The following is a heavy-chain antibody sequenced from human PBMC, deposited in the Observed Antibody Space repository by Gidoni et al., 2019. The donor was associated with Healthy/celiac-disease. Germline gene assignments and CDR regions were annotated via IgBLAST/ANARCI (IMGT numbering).Heavy chain of an antibody. V-gene: IGHV4-59*01. CDR1: GGSISSYY. CDR3: ARGIAARPSWFDP. J-gene: IGHJ5*02. D-gene: IGHD6-6*01. Sequence: QVQLQESGPGLVKPSETLSLTCTVSGGSISSYYWSWIRQPPGKGLEWIGYIYYGGSTNYNPSLKSRVTISVDTSKNKFSLKLSSVTAADTAVYYCARGIAARPSWFDPWGQGTLVTVSS. CDR2: IYYGGST.